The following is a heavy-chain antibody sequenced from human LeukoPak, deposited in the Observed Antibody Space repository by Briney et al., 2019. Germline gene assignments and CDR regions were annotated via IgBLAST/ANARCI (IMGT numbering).Heavy chain of an antibody. J-gene: IGHJ4*02. D-gene: IGHD3-3*01. Sequence: SAKVSCKASGYTFTGYYMHWVRQAPGQGLEWMGGIIPIFGTANYAQKFQGRVTITADESTSTAYMELSSLRSEDTAVYYCARDDFWSGYYSTFDYWGQGTLVTVSS. CDR2: IIPIFGTA. CDR1: GYTFTGYY. V-gene: IGHV1-69*13. CDR3: ARDDFWSGYYSTFDY.